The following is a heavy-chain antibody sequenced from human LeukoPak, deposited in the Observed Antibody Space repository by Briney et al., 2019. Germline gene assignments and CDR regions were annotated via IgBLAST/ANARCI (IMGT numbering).Heavy chain of an antibody. CDR2: IKPNSGGT. CDR1: GGTFSSYA. CDR3: ATNILVRDIINWFDP. V-gene: IGHV1-2*02. J-gene: IGHJ5*02. D-gene: IGHD3-10*01. Sequence: ASVKVSCKASGGTFSSYAISWVRQAPGQGLEWMGWIKPNSGGTRSAQKFQGRVTMTRDTSISTAYMELSSLRYDDTAVYYCATNILVRDIINWFDPWGQGTLVTVSS.